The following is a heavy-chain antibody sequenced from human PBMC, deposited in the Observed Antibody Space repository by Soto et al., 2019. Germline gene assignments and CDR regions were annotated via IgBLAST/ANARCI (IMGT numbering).Heavy chain of an antibody. D-gene: IGHD6-19*01. CDR1: GFTFSSYW. CDR3: ARVKEQWLVIDYYYMDV. CDR2: IKQDVSEK. J-gene: IGHJ6*03. Sequence: EVQLVESGGGLVQPGGSLRLSCAASGFTFSSYWMSWVRQAPGKGLEWVANIKQDVSEKYYVDSVKGRFTISRDNAKNSLYLQMNSLRAEDTAVYYCARVKEQWLVIDYYYMDVWGKGTTVTVSS. V-gene: IGHV3-7*01.